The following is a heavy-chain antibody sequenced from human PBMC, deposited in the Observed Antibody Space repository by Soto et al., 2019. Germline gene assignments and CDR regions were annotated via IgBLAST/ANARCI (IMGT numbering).Heavy chain of an antibody. V-gene: IGHV3-53*01. J-gene: IGHJ3*02. CDR1: VFIVISNY. CDR3: ARVFDAFDI. Sequence: GWSLRLSCASSVFIVISNYMTWVRQAPGKGPEWVSVIYTGGTTKYADSVKGRFTISRDNSKNMLYLQMNSLRAEDTAVYYCARVFDAFDIWGQGTMVTVSS. CDR2: IYTGGTT.